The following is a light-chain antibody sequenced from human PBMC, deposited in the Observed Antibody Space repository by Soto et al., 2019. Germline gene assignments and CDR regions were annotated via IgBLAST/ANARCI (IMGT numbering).Light chain of an antibody. CDR3: SSYAGSNNLVV. J-gene: IGLJ2*01. V-gene: IGLV2-8*01. CDR2: EVS. CDR1: SSDVGAYNY. Sequence: QSALTQPASVSGSPGQSITLSCTGTSSDVGAYNYVSWYQQHPGKAPKLMIYEVSKRPSGVPDRFSGSKSGNTASLTVSGLQAEDEADYYCSSYAGSNNLVVFGGGTKLTVL.